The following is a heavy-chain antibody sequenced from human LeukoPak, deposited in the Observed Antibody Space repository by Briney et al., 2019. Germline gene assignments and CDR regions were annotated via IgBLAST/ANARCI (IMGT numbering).Heavy chain of an antibody. CDR2: ISGTGGST. D-gene: IGHD2-15*01. V-gene: IGHV3-23*01. CDR3: AKGYCSGGSCYQAYYYMDV. J-gene: IGHJ6*03. CDR1: GFTFSSYA. Sequence: GGSLRLSCAASGFTFSSYAMSWVRQAPGKGLEWVSGISGTGGSTYYADSVKGRFTISRDNSKNTLYLQMNSLRAEDTAVYYCAKGYCSGGSCYQAYYYMDVWGKGTTVTVSS.